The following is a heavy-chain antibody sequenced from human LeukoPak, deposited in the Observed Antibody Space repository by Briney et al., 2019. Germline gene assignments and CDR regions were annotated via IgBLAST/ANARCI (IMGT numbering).Heavy chain of an antibody. D-gene: IGHD5-18*01. J-gene: IGHJ4*02. V-gene: IGHV4-59*01. CDR3: ARGYTAMVTDY. Sequence: SETLSLTCTVSGGSISSYYWSWIRQPPGKGLEWIGYIYYSGSTNYNPSLKSRVTMSVDTSKNQFSLKLSSVTAADTAVYYCARGYTAMVTDYWGQGTLVTVSS. CDR1: GGSISSYY. CDR2: IYYSGST.